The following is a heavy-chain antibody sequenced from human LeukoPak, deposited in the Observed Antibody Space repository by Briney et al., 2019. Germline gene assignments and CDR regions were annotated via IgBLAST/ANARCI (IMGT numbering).Heavy chain of an antibody. CDR3: AKLLWFGELNDY. Sequence: GGSLRLSCAASGLTFSSYAMNWVRQAPGKGLEWVSAISGSGGNTYYADSVKGRFTISRDNSKNTLYLQMNSLRAEDTAVYYCAKLLWFGELNDYWGQGTLVTVSS. CDR1: GLTFSSYA. J-gene: IGHJ4*02. CDR2: ISGSGGNT. D-gene: IGHD3-10*01. V-gene: IGHV3-23*01.